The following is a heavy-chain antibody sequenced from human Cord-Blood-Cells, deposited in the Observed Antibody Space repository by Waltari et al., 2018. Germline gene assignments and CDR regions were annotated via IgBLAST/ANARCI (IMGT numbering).Heavy chain of an antibody. D-gene: IGHD3-22*01. V-gene: IGHV1-58*01. CDR1: GFTFTSSA. J-gene: IGHJ4*02. CDR2: IVVGSGNT. CDR3: AADGGAYDSSGYYFDY. Sequence: QMQLVQSGPEVKKPGTSVKVSCKASGFTFTSSAVQWVRQARGQRLEWIGWIVVGSGNTNYAQKFQERVTMTRDMSTSTAYMELSSLSSEDTAVYYCAADGGAYDSSGYYFDYWGQGTLVTVSS.